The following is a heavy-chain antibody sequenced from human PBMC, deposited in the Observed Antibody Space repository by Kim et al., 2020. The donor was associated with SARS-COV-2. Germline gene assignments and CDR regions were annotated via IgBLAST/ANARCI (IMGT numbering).Heavy chain of an antibody. CDR3: ARDPGYCSRISCSYRNNWFDP. Sequence: ASVKVSCKASGDTFTSYAMSWVRQAPGQGLEWMGGINTNTGNPKYAQGFTGRFVFSLDTSVSTAYLQMSSLKSEDTAVYYCARDPGYCSRISCSYRNNWFDPWGQGTLVTVSS. D-gene: IGHD2-2*01. J-gene: IGHJ5*02. CDR1: GDTFTSYA. V-gene: IGHV7-4-1*02. CDR2: INTNTGNP.